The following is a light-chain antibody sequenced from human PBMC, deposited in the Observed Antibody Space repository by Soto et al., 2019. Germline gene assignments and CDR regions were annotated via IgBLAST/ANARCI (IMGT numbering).Light chain of an antibody. Sequence: EIVLTQSPATLSLSPGERATLSCRASQSVSSYLAWYQQKPGQALRLLIYDASNRATGIPARFSGSGSGTDFTLTICSLEPEDFAVYYCQQRSNWQLTFGGGTKVEIK. CDR1: QSVSSY. J-gene: IGKJ4*01. CDR3: QQRSNWQLT. V-gene: IGKV3-11*01. CDR2: DAS.